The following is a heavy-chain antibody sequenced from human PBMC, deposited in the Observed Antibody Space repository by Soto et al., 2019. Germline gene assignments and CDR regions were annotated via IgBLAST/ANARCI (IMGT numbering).Heavy chain of an antibody. CDR3: VRHFNADRRALIAFDV. Sequence: GESLKISCQASGYKFTSHWIGWVRQMPGKGLEWLGVIFPGDSEARYNPLFQGQVTISADKSINTAYLQWSRLKASDSAMYYCVRHFNADRRALIAFDVWGQGTTVT. CDR2: IFPGDSEA. V-gene: IGHV5-51*01. D-gene: IGHD2-8*01. J-gene: IGHJ3*01. CDR1: GYKFTSHW.